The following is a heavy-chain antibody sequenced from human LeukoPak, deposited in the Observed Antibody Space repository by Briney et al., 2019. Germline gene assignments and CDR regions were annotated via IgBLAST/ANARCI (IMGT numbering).Heavy chain of an antibody. D-gene: IGHD3-9*01. V-gene: IGHV5-51*01. CDR2: IYPGDSDT. CDR3: ARQGGDDIFPGYFDY. J-gene: IGHJ4*02. CDR1: GYSFTSYW. Sequence: GESLKISCKGSGYSFTSYWIGWVRQMPGKGLEWMGIIYPGDSDTRYSPSFQGQVTISADKSISTAYLQWSSLKAPDTAMYYCARQGGDDIFPGYFDYWGQGTLVTVSS.